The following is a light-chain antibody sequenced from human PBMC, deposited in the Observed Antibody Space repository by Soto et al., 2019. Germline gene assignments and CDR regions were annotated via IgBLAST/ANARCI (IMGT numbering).Light chain of an antibody. V-gene: IGLV1-40*01. CDR2: GNS. J-gene: IGLJ2*01. Sequence: QPVLTQLPSVSGAPGQRVTISCTGSSSNIGAGYDVHWYQQLPGTAPKLLMYGNSNRPSGVPDRFSGSKSGTSASLAITGLQAEDEADYYCQSYDTSLSVVFGGGTKLTVL. CDR1: SSNIGAGYD. CDR3: QSYDTSLSVV.